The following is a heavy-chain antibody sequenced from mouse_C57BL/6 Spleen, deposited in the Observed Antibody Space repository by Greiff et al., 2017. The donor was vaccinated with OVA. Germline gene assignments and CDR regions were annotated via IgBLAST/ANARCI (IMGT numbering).Heavy chain of an antibody. Sequence: EVQRVESGEGLVKPGGSLKLSCAASGFTFSSYAMSWVRQTPEKRLEWVAYISSGGDYIYYADTVKGRFTISRDNARNTLYLQMSSLKSEDTAMYYCTRDLGLRRDWYFDVWGTGTTVTVSS. J-gene: IGHJ1*03. CDR1: GFTFSSYA. D-gene: IGHD2-2*01. CDR2: ISSGGDYI. CDR3: TRDLGLRRDWYFDV. V-gene: IGHV5-9-1*02.